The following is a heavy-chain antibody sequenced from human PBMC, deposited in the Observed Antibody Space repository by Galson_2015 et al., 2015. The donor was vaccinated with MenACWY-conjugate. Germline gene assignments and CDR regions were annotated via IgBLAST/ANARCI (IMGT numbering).Heavy chain of an antibody. J-gene: IGHJ4*02. Sequence: SLRLSCAASGFIFSTYSMNWVRQAPGKGLEWVSSISSSSIYIYYTDSVKGRFTISRDNAKNSLYLQMNSLRVEDTAVYYCTRRTGGSYDYWGQGTLVTVSS. D-gene: IGHD1-26*01. CDR3: TRRTGGSYDY. V-gene: IGHV3-21*01. CDR2: ISSSSIYI. CDR1: GFIFSTYS.